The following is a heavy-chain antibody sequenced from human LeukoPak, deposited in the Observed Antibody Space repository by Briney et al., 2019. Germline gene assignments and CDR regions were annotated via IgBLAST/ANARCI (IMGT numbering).Heavy chain of an antibody. CDR3: AKQTTTSCYTGSDY. V-gene: IGHV3-23*01. D-gene: IGHD2-2*02. CDR2: ICSSDNSR. J-gene: IGHJ4*02. Sequence: PGGSLRLSCVGSGFTFSSYAMSWVRQAPGKGLEWVSGICSSDNSRYYADSVKGRFTISRDNSKNTLYLQMNSLRADDTAVYYCAKQTTTSCYTGSDYWGQGTLVTVSS. CDR1: GFTFSSYA.